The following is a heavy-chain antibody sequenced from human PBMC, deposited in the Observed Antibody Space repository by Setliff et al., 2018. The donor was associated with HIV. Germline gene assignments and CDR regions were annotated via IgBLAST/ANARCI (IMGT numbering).Heavy chain of an antibody. Sequence: ETLSLTCAVYGGSFSGYYWSWIRQPPGKGLEWIGEINHSGSTNYNSSLKSRVTISVDTSRNQFSLKLSSVTAADTAVYYCARGHDNKYYYFYYMDVWGKGTTVTVSS. J-gene: IGHJ6*03. CDR3: ARGHDNKYYYFYYMDV. V-gene: IGHV4-34*01. CDR2: INHSGST. D-gene: IGHD3-9*01. CDR1: GGSFSGYY.